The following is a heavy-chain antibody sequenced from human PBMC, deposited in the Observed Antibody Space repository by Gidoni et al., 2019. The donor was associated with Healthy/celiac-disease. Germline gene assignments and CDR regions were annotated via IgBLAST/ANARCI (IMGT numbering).Heavy chain of an antibody. CDR3: AVGRNYYGSWGLGY. Sequence: QVQLQQWGAGLLKPSETLSITCAVYGGYFSCYYWSWLRQPPGKGLEWIGEINHSGSTNYNPSLESRVTISVNTSKNQSSLKLSSMPAADAAVYYCAVGRNYYGSWGLGYWGQGTLVTVSS. V-gene: IGHV4-34*01. CDR2: INHSGST. CDR1: GGYFSCYY. J-gene: IGHJ4*02. D-gene: IGHD3-10*01.